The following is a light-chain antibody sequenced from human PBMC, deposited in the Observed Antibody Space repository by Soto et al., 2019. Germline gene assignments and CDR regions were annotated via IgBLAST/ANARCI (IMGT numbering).Light chain of an antibody. CDR1: SSDVGGYNL. CDR2: DVT. V-gene: IGLV2-11*01. CDR3: CAYAGTYTYV. Sequence: QSVLTQPRSVSGSPGQSVTISCTGTSSDVGGYNLVSWYQQYPGKVPKLMIYDVTKRPSGVPDRFSGSKSGNTASLTISGLQVEDEADYYCCAYAGTYTYVFGTGTKLTVL. J-gene: IGLJ1*01.